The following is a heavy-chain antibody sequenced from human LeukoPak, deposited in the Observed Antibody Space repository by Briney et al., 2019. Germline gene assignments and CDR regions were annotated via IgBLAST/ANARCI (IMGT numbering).Heavy chain of an antibody. CDR3: ASTVTAPIDAFDI. CDR2: IYTSGST. Sequence: PPETLSLTCTVSGGSISSYYWSWIRQPAGKGLEWIGRIYTSGSTNYNPSLKSRVTMSVDTSKNQFSLKLSSVTAADTAVYYCASTVTAPIDAFDIWGQGTMVTVSS. D-gene: IGHD4-11*01. V-gene: IGHV4-4*07. J-gene: IGHJ3*02. CDR1: GGSISSYY.